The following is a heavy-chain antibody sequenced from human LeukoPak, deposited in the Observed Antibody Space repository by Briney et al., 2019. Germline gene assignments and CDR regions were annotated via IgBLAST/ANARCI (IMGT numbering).Heavy chain of an antibody. CDR3: ARDTAGYCSSTSCFEYFQH. V-gene: IGHV1-18*01. CDR1: GYTFISYG. D-gene: IGHD2-2*01. J-gene: IGHJ1*01. CDR2: ISGYNGNT. Sequence: ASVKVSFKASGYTFISYGISWVRLAPGQGLEWMGWISGYNGNTNYAQKLQGRVTMTTDTSTSTAYMELRSLRSDDTAVYYCARDTAGYCSSTSCFEYFQHWGQGTLVTVSS.